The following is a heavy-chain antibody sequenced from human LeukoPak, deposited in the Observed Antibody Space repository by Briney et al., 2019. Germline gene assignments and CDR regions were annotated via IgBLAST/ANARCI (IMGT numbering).Heavy chain of an antibody. CDR1: GYTFTSYG. V-gene: IGHV1-18*01. D-gene: IGHD6-19*01. Sequence: ASVKVSCKASGYTFTSYGISWVRQAPGQGLEWMGWISAYNGNTNYAQKLQGRGTMTSDTSTSTAYMERRNLRSDETAVYYCARVIDGAGTAHYYYMDVWGKGTTVTVSS. J-gene: IGHJ6*03. CDR3: ARVIDGAGTAHYYYMDV. CDR2: ISAYNGNT.